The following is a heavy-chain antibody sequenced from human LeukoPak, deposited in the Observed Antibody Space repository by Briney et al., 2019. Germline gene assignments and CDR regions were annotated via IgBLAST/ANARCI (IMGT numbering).Heavy chain of an antibody. CDR1: GFTFSSYA. CDR2: FSGSGGST. D-gene: IGHD3-22*01. CDR3: PKDQWSSGSLDAFDI. J-gene: IGHJ3*02. V-gene: IGHV3-23*01. Sequence: PGGSLRLSCAASGFTFSSYAMSWVRQAPGKGLEWVSTFSGSGGSTYYADSVKGRFSISRDNSKNTLYLQMNSLRAEDTAVYYCPKDQWSSGSLDAFDIWGQGTMVTVSS.